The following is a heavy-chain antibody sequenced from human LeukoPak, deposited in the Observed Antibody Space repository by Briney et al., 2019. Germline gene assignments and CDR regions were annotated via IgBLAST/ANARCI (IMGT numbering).Heavy chain of an antibody. V-gene: IGHV4-4*02. J-gene: IGHJ4*02. CDR2: IYHSGST. D-gene: IGHD6-13*01. CDR3: ARQQSYSSSAVN. CDR1: GGSISSSNW. Sequence: SSETLSLTCAVSGGSISSSNWWSWVRQPPGKGLEWIGEIYHSGSTNYNPSLKSRVTISVDKSKNQFSLKLSSVTAADTAVYYCARQQSYSSSAVNWGQGTLVTVSS.